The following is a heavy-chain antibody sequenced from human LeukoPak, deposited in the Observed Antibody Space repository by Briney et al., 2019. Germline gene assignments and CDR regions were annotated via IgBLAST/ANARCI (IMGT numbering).Heavy chain of an antibody. CDR1: GXSIRSYY. CDR2: INHSGST. Sequence: SETLSLTCTVFGXSIRSYYGSWIRQPPGKGREWIGYINHSGSTNSNPALKSRVTISVGTSKNQFSLNLSSVTAADTAIYYCARVAPYGGDGYDASDIWGQGTMVTVSS. V-gene: IGHV4-59*01. D-gene: IGHD4-23*01. J-gene: IGHJ3*02. CDR3: ARVAPYGGDGYDASDI.